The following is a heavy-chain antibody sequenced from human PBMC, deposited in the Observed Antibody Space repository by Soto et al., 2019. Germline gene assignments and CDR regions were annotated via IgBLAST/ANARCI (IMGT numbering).Heavy chain of an antibody. Sequence: GGSLRLSCAASGFTFSSYSMNWVRQAPGKGLEWVSSISSSSSYIYYADSVKGRFTISRDNAKNSLYLQMNSLRAEDTAVYYCASADAYCGGDCRVAFDIWGQGTMVTVSS. J-gene: IGHJ3*02. V-gene: IGHV3-21*01. CDR3: ASADAYCGGDCRVAFDI. D-gene: IGHD2-21*02. CDR1: GFTFSSYS. CDR2: ISSSSSYI.